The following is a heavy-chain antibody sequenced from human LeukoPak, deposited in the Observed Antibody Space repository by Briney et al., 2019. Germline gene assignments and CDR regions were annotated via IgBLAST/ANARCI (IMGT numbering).Heavy chain of an antibody. CDR2: IYYSGST. CDR3: ARAYYYDSSAPNYYFDY. CDR1: GGSISSSSYY. Sequence: SETLSLTCTVSGGSISSSSYYWGWIRQPPGTGLEWIGSIYYSGSTYYNPSLKSRVTISVDTSKNQFSLKLSSVTAADTAVYYCARAYYYDSSAPNYYFDYWGQGTLVTVSS. V-gene: IGHV4-39*07. D-gene: IGHD3-22*01. J-gene: IGHJ4*02.